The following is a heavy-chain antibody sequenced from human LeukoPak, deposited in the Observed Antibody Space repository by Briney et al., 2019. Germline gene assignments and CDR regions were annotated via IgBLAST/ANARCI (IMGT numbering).Heavy chain of an antibody. CDR1: GGSISSGSYY. J-gene: IGHJ4*02. CDR3: AREDSLKIYDY. CDR2: IYTSGST. V-gene: IGHV4-61*02. D-gene: IGHD3-3*01. Sequence: SETLSLTCTVSGGSISSGSYYWSWIRQPAGKGLEWIGRIYTSGSTNYNPSLKSRVTISVDTSKNQFSLKLSSVTAADTAVYYCAREDSLKIYDYWGQGTLVTVSS.